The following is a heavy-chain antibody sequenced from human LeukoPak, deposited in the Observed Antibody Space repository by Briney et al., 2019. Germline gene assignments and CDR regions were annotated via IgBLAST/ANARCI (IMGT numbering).Heavy chain of an antibody. Sequence: ASVTVSCKTSGYTFTSYGISWVRQAPGQGLEWMGWISAYNGNTNYAQKFQGRLTMTTDTSTNTAYMEMKSLRSDDTAVYYCARAQPLVATIFDYWGQGTLVTVSS. CDR1: GYTFTSYG. J-gene: IGHJ4*02. D-gene: IGHD5-12*01. CDR3: ARAQPLVATIFDY. V-gene: IGHV1-18*01. CDR2: ISAYNGNT.